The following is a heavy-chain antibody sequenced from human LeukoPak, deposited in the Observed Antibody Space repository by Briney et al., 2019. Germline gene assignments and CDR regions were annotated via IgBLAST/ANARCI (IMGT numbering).Heavy chain of an antibody. CDR1: GGSISGYY. D-gene: IGHD6-13*01. Sequence: SETLSLTCAVYGGSISGYYWSWIRQPPGKGLEWIGEINHSGSTNYHPSLKSRVTISVDTSKNQFSLKLSSVTAADTAVYYWARGRDSRHYYYYMDVWGKGTTVSVSS. J-gene: IGHJ6*03. CDR3: ARGRDSRHYYYYMDV. CDR2: INHSGST. V-gene: IGHV4-34*01.